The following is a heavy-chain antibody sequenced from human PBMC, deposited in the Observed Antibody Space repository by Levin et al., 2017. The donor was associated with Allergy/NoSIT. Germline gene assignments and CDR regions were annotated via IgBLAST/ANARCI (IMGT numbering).Heavy chain of an antibody. CDR1: GGSISSSTYY. V-gene: IGHV4-39*01. CDR2: IYYSGST. Sequence: SETLSLTCTVSGGSISSSTYYWGWIRQPPGKGLEWIGSIYYSGSTYYNPSLKSRVTISVDTSKNQFSLKLSSVTAADTAVYYCARHSAVTTFGLNPWGQGTLVTVSS. D-gene: IGHD3-16*01. CDR3: ARHSAVTTFGLNP. J-gene: IGHJ5*02.